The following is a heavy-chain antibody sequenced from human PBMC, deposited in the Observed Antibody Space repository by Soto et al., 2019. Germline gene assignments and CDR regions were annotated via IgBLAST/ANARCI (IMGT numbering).Heavy chain of an antibody. CDR2: LSQRGHT. D-gene: IGHD6-25*01. J-gene: IGHJ4*02. V-gene: IGHV4-34*01. CDR3: ARDPKVSGSFQTLLDF. CDR1: GGSFSGYY. Sequence: SETLSLTCTVYGGSFSGYYWSWIRQPPGRALVWIVELSQRGHTKYSPSLKSRDSITIHTSKKHFPLNLASVSAADTAVYYCARDPKVSGSFQTLLDFWGQGTLVTVSS.